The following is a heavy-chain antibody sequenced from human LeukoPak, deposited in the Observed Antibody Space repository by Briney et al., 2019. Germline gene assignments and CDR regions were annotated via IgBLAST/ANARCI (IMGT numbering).Heavy chain of an antibody. V-gene: IGHV3-21*01. CDR1: GFTFSSYS. CDR2: ISSSSSYI. J-gene: IGHJ4*02. Sequence: GSLRLSCAASGFTFSSYSMNWVRQAPGKGLEWVSSISSSSSYIYYADSVKGRFTISRDNAKNSLYLQMNSLRAEDTAVYFCARGIYTSSPRNPKNFFDYWGQGTLVTVS. D-gene: IGHD2-2*02. CDR3: ARGIYTSSPRNPKNFFDY.